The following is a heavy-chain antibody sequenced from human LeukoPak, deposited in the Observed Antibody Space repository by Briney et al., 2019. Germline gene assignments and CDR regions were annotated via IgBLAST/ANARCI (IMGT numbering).Heavy chain of an antibody. V-gene: IGHV3-48*04. CDR2: ISRSGSTK. CDR3: ARVLRYCSGGNCYSGGLGYMDV. Sequence: GGSLRLSCAASGFTFSSYWMNWVRQAPGKGLEWVSCISRSGSTKYYADSVKGRFTISRDNAKNSLFLQMNSLRAEDTAVYYCARVLRYCSGGNCYSGGLGYMDVWGKGTTVTISS. CDR1: GFTFSSYW. D-gene: IGHD2-15*01. J-gene: IGHJ6*03.